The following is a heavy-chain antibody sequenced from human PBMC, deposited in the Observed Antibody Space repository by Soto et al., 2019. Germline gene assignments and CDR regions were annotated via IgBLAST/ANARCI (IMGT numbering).Heavy chain of an antibody. CDR3: AGGIAAADFDY. V-gene: IGHV4-59*01. CDR2: IYYSGST. Sequence: PSETLSLTCTVSGGSISSYYWSWIRQPPGKGLEWIGYIYYSGSTNYYPSLKSRVTISVDTSKNQFPLKLSSVTAADTAVYYCAGGIAAADFDYWGQGTLVTVSS. D-gene: IGHD6-13*01. CDR1: GGSISSYY. J-gene: IGHJ4*02.